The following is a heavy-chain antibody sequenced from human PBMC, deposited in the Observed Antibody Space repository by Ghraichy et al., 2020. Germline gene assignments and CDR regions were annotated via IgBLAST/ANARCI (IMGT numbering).Heavy chain of an antibody. V-gene: IGHV4-34*01. D-gene: IGHD3-3*01. CDR1: GGSFSGYY. CDR2: INHSGGT. CDR3: ARVAREWLLRYYFDY. J-gene: IGHJ4*02. Sequence: SETLSLTCAVYGGSFSGYYWSWIRQPPGKGLEWIGEINHSGGTKYNPPLKSRVTISVDTSKNQLSLKLSSVTAADTAVYYCARVAREWLLRYYFDYWGQGTLVTVSS.